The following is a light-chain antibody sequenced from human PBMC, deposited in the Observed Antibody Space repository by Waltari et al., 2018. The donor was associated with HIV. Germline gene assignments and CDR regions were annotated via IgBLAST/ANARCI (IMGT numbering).Light chain of an antibody. CDR3: GLYLGRGTVI. CDR2: NTN. CDR1: PGPVSLSYS. J-gene: IGLJ2*01. Sequence: QAVVTQEPSVSVSPGGRVQITCASRPGPVSLSYSRSWYQQTPGQAPRTRIYNTNPPSSGFPDGFSGSILGNKAALTIPGAQADDESDYYCGLYLGRGTVIFGGGTKLTLL. V-gene: IGLV8-61*01.